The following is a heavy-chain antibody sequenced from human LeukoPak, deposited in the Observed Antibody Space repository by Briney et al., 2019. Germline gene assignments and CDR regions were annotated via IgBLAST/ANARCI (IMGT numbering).Heavy chain of an antibody. CDR2: IIGSGGST. D-gene: IGHD2-15*01. CDR3: AKGGYCSGGTCYLTPFDY. V-gene: IGHV3-23*01. CDR1: GFTFSSYA. J-gene: IGHJ4*02. Sequence: PGESLRLSCAASGFTFSSYAMSWVRQAPGKGLEWVSGIIGSGGSTHYADSVKGRFTISRDNSKYTLFLQMNSLRAEDTAVYYCAKGGYCSGGTCYLTPFDYWGQGTLVTVSS.